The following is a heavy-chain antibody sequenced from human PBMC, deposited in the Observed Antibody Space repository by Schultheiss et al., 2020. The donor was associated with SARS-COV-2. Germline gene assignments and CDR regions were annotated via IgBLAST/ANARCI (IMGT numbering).Heavy chain of an antibody. CDR3: ARDRYCTNGVCFSDY. CDR1: GYTFTGYY. D-gene: IGHD2-8*01. CDR2: INPNSGGT. J-gene: IGHJ4*02. Sequence: ASLKVSCKASGYTFTGYYMHWVRQAPGQGLEWMGWINPNSGGTNYAQKFQGRVTMTRDTSISTAYMELSRLRSDDTAVYYCARDRYCTNGVCFSDYWGQGTLVTVSS. V-gene: IGHV1-2*02.